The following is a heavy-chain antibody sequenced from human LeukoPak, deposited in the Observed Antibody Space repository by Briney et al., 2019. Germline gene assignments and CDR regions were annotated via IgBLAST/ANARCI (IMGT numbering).Heavy chain of an antibody. CDR2: INPNSGGT. CDR3: ARDHCVTSGCYEDYYYGLDV. D-gene: IGHD2-2*01. V-gene: IGHV1-2*02. CDR1: GYTFSGNY. J-gene: IGHJ6*02. Sequence: GASVTVSCKASGYTFSGNYIQWVRQAPGQGLEWMGWINPNSGGTNYAQTFQGRVTMTRDTSINTAYLELSRLTSDDTAVYYCARDHCVTSGCYEDYYYGLDVWGQGTTVTVSS.